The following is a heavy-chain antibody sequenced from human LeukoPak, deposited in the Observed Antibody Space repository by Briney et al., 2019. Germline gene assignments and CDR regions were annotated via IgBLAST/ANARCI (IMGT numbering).Heavy chain of an antibody. Sequence: TSETLSFTGTVSGGSISSSSYYWGWIRQPPGKGLEWIGSIYYSGSTYYNPSLKSRVTISVDTSKNQFSLKLSSVTAADTAVYYCARVPIAAAATGPHPFDYWGQGTLVTVSS. J-gene: IGHJ4*02. V-gene: IGHV4-39*07. CDR3: ARVPIAAAATGPHPFDY. CDR2: IYYSGST. D-gene: IGHD6-13*01. CDR1: GGSISSSSYY.